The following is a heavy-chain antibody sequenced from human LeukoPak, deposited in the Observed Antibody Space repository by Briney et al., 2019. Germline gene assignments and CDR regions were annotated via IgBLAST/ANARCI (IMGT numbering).Heavy chain of an antibody. Sequence: SETLSLTCAVSGYSSSSGYYWGGIRQPPGKGLEWIGSIYHSGSTYYNPSLKSRVTISVDTSKNQFSLKLSSVTAADTTVYYCASATCSGGSCNAFDIWGQGTMVTVSS. V-gene: IGHV4-38-2*01. CDR3: ASATCSGGSCNAFDI. J-gene: IGHJ3*02. CDR2: IYHSGST. D-gene: IGHD2-15*01. CDR1: GYSSSSGYY.